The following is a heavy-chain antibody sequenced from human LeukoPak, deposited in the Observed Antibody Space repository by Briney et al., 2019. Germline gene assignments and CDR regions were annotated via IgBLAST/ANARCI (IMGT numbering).Heavy chain of an antibody. CDR2: IYYSGST. CDR1: GGSISSGDYY. CDR3: AKLPPPPHAFDI. J-gene: IGHJ3*02. D-gene: IGHD2-15*01. V-gene: IGHV4-30-4*08. Sequence: SETLSLTCTVSGGSISSGDYYWSWIRQPPGKGLEWIGYIYYSGSTYYNPSLKSRVTISVDTSKNQFSLKLSSVTAADTAVYYCAKLPPPPHAFDIWGQGTMVTVSS.